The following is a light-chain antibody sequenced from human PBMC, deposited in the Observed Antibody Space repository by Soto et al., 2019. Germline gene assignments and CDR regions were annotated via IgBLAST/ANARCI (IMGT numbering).Light chain of an antibody. CDR1: QSVSSW. CDR2: TAS. Sequence: DILMNQSPSTLSTSVGDRVTITCRASQSVSSWLAWYQQKPGKAPNLLIYTASSLESGVPSRFSGSGSGTEFTLTISSLQPDDLATYYCQQYNSEWTFGQGTKVDIK. J-gene: IGKJ1*01. V-gene: IGKV1-5*03. CDR3: QQYNSEWT.